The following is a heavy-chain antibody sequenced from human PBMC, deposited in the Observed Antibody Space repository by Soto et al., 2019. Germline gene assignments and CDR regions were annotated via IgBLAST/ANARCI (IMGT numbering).Heavy chain of an antibody. CDR2: IWYDGSNK. D-gene: IGHD6-6*01. V-gene: IGHV3-33*01. CDR3: ARGGAARPYTQVNWFDP. Sequence: QVQLVESGGGVVQPGRSLRLSCAASGFTFSSYGMHWVRQAPGKGLEWVAVIWYDGSNKYYADSVKGRFTISRDNSKNTRYLQMNSLRAEDTAVYYCARGGAARPYTQVNWFDPWGQGTLVTVSS. J-gene: IGHJ5*02. CDR1: GFTFSSYG.